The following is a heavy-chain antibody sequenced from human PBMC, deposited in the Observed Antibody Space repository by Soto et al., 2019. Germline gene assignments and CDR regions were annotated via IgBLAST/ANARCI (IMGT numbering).Heavy chain of an antibody. CDR1: GLSLSTSGVG. CDR3: AHHPYYGLGTYSFDY. CDR2: IYWDDDK. D-gene: IGHD3-10*01. J-gene: IGHJ4*02. Sequence: QITLKESGPTLVKPTQTLTLTCTFSGLSLSTSGVGVGWIRQPPGKALEWLAVIYWDDDKRSSSSLKSRLTITKDTSKNQVVLTMTNMDPVDTATYYCAHHPYYGLGTYSFDYWGQGILVTVS. V-gene: IGHV2-5*02.